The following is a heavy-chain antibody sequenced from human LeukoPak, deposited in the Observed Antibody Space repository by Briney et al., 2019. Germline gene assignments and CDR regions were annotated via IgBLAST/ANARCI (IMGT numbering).Heavy chain of an antibody. D-gene: IGHD6-19*01. Sequence: ASVKVSCKASGYTFTGYYMHWVRQAPGQGLEWMGRINPNSGGTNYAQKFQGRVTMTRDTSASTAYMELSSLRSEDTAVYYCARSGWYDPFDYWGQGTLVTVSS. CDR1: GYTFTGYY. CDR3: ARSGWYDPFDY. J-gene: IGHJ4*02. CDR2: INPNSGGT. V-gene: IGHV1-2*06.